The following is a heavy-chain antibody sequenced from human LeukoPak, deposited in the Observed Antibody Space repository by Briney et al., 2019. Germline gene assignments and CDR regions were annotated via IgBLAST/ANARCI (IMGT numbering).Heavy chain of an antibody. J-gene: IGHJ4*02. CDR1: GYIFTSSW. V-gene: IGHV5-51*01. CDR3: AIYSDTYYFDH. Sequence: GASLQISCNGSGYIFTSSWIGWVRQLPGKGLEWMGIIYPGDSDTRYSPSFQGQVTISADKSISTAYLPWSSLKASDTAMYYCAIYSDTYYFDHWGQGTLVTVSS. D-gene: IGHD1-26*01. CDR2: IYPGDSDT.